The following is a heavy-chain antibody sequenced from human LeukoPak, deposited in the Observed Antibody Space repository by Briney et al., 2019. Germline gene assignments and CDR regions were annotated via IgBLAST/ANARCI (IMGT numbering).Heavy chain of an antibody. V-gene: IGHV3-53*01. D-gene: IGHD3-22*01. J-gene: IGHJ3*02. CDR2: IYSGGST. CDR1: GFTVSSNY. Sequence: GGSLRLSCAASGFTVSSNYMSWVRQAPGKGLEWVSVIYSGGSTYYADSVKGRFTISRDNSKKTLYLQMNSLRAEDTAVYYCARDGGGYYDRGAGAFDIWGQGTMVTVSS. CDR3: ARDGGGYYDRGAGAFDI.